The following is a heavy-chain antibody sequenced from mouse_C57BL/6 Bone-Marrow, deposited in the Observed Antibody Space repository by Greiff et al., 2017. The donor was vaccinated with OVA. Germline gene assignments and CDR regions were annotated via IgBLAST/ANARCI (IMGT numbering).Heavy chain of an antibody. CDR2: IRNKANGYTT. Sequence: EVQVVESGGGLVQPGGSLSLSCAASGFTFTDYYMSWVRQPPGKALEWLGFIRNKANGYTTEYSASVKGRFTISRDNSQSILYLQMNALRAEDSATYYCARSTDYYGSSSYAMDYWGQGTSVTVSS. CDR3: ARSTDYYGSSSYAMDY. J-gene: IGHJ4*01. D-gene: IGHD1-1*01. CDR1: GFTFTDYY. V-gene: IGHV7-3*01.